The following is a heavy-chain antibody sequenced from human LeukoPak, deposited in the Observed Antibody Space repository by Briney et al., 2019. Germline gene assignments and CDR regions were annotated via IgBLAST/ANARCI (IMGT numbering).Heavy chain of an antibody. CDR2: IYYSGST. CDR3: AREGNYYDSSGYLILGYFQH. CDR1: GGSISSYY. Sequence: KPSETLSLTCTVSGGSISSYYWSWIRQPPGKGLEWIGYIYYSGSTNYNPSLKSRVTISVDTSKNQFSLKLSSVTAADTAVYYCAREGNYYDSSGYLILGYFQHWGQGTLVTVSS. D-gene: IGHD3-22*01. J-gene: IGHJ1*01. V-gene: IGHV4-59*01.